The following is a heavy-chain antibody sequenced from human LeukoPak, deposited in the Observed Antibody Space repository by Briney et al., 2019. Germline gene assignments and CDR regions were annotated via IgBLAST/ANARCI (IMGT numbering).Heavy chain of an antibody. V-gene: IGHV3-30*18. J-gene: IGHJ4*02. CDR2: ISYDGSNK. CDR1: GFTFSSYG. Sequence: GGSLRLSCAASGFTFSSYGMHWVRQAPGKGLEWVAVISYDGSNKYYADSVKGRFTISRDNSKNTLYLQMNSLRAEDTAVYYCAKDRSPYFVYWGQGTLVTVSS. CDR3: AKDRSPYFVY.